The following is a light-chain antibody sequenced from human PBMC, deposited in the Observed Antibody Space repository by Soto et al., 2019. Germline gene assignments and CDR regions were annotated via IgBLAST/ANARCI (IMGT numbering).Light chain of an antibody. CDR1: QSIGNW. CDR3: QQFNVYPWT. CDR2: KAS. Sequence: DIQMTQSPSTLSASVGDRVTITCRASQSIGNWLAWYQQKPGKAPNLLIYKASSLESGVPSRFSGSGSGTEFTVTISSLQPEDFATDNCQQFNVYPWTFGQGTRLEIK. V-gene: IGKV1-5*03. J-gene: IGKJ5*01.